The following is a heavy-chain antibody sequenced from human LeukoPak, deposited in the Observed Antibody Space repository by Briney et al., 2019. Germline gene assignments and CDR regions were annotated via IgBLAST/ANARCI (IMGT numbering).Heavy chain of an antibody. CDR2: INPNSGGT. CDR3: ARGSHCSSTSCYNENIYYYYMDA. CDR1: GYTFTGYY. V-gene: IGHV1-2*02. J-gene: IGHJ6*03. D-gene: IGHD2-2*01. Sequence: ASVKVSCKASGYTFTGYYMHWVRQAPGQGLEWMGWINPNSGGTNYAQKFQGRVTMTRDTSISTAYMELSRLRSDDTAVYYCARGSHCSSTSCYNENIYYYYMDAWGKGTTVTISS.